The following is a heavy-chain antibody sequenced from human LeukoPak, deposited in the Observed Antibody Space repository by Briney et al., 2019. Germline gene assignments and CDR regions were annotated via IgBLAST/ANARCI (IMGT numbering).Heavy chain of an antibody. V-gene: IGHV1-46*01. CDR2: ITPSGGST. Sequence: ASVKISCKASGYTFTNYYMHWVRQAPGQGLEWLGLITPSGGSTWYAQKFQGRVTMTRDMSTSTAYMELSSLRSEDTAVYYCASGTTDIVVVPATLRNYYFDYWGQGTLVTVSS. D-gene: IGHD2-2*01. J-gene: IGHJ4*02. CDR1: GYTFTNYY. CDR3: ASGTTDIVVVPATLRNYYFDY.